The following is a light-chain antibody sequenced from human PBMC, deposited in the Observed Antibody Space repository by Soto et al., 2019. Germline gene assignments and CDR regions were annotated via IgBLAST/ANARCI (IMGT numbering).Light chain of an antibody. CDR2: GVS. CDR1: SSDVGGSNH. Sequence: QSVLTQPASVSGSPGQSITISCTGTSSDVGGSNHVSWYQQHPGKAPKLMIYGVSNRPSGISNRVSGSKSGNTASLTISGLQAEDEADYYCSSYTSTTLVFGGGTKVTV. V-gene: IGLV2-14*01. CDR3: SSYTSTTLV. J-gene: IGLJ2*01.